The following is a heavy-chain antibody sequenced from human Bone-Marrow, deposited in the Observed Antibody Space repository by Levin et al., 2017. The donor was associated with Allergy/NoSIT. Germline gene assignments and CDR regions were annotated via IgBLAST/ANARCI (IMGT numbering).Heavy chain of an antibody. CDR2: IDWSGKVI. D-gene: IGHD2-15*01. CDR3: ARDTVVAATPYYFDY. Sequence: SLKISCAASGFAFDAHVMHWVRQAPGKGLEWVSGIDWSGKVIGYVDAVKGRFLTSRDNGRKALYLQMNSLRAEDTAVYYCARDTVVAATPYYFDYWGQGTLVTVSS. V-gene: IGHV3-9*01. CDR1: GFAFDAHV. J-gene: IGHJ4*02.